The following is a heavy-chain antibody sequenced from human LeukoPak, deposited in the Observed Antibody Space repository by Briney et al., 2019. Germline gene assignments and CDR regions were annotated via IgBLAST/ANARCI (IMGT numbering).Heavy chain of an antibody. CDR1: GFTFSSYG. V-gene: IGHV3-33*01. J-gene: IGHJ4*02. CDR3: ATGVGATADY. Sequence: GGSLRLSCAASGFTFSSYGMRWVRQAPGKGLEWVAVIWYDGSNKYYADSVKGRFTISGDNSKNTLYLQMNSLRAEDTAVYYCATGVGATADYWGQGTLVTVSS. D-gene: IGHD1-26*01. CDR2: IWYDGSNK.